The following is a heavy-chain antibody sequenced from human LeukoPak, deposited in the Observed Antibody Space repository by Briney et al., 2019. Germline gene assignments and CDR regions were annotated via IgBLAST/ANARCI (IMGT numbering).Heavy chain of an antibody. CDR3: ARDGTWRLDY. J-gene: IGHJ4*02. Sequence: SQTLSLTCAISGDSVSSNSAAWNWIRQSPSGGLEWLGRTYYRSKWYYDYALCVKSRSTINPDTSENQFSLQLNSVTLDDTAVYYCARDGTWRLDYWGQGILVTVSS. V-gene: IGHV6-1*01. CDR1: GDSVSSNSAA. CDR2: TYYRSKWYY. D-gene: IGHD2-15*01.